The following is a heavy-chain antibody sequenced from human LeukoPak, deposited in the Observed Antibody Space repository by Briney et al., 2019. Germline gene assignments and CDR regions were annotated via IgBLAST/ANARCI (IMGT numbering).Heavy chain of an antibody. J-gene: IGHJ4*02. D-gene: IGHD4-11*01. CDR3: ARLTTARAFDY. CDR1: GYTFTTYW. V-gene: IGHV5-51*01. Sequence: GGSLKISCNGSGYTFTTYWIGWVRQMPGKGLEWMGIVYPGDSETRYSPSFQGQVTISADKSISAAYLQWSSLKASDTAMYYCARLTTARAFDYWGQGTLVTVSS. CDR2: VYPGDSET.